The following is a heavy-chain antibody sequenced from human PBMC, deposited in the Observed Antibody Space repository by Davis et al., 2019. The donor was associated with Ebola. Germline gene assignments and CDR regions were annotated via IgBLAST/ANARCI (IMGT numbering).Heavy chain of an antibody. CDR3: ARQSIAARYYGMDV. V-gene: IGHV4-39*01. Sequence: SETLSLTCTVSGGSISSSYYYWGWIRQPPGKGLEWIGTIYYSGTTYYNPSLKSRVTISVDTSKNQFSLKLSSVTAADTAVYYCARQSIAARYYGMDVWGQGTTVTVSS. CDR2: IYYSGTT. CDR1: GGSISSSYYY. J-gene: IGHJ6*02. D-gene: IGHD6-6*01.